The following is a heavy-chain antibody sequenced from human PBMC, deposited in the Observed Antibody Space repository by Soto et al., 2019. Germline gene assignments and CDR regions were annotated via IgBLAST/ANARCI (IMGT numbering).Heavy chain of an antibody. J-gene: IGHJ4*02. D-gene: IGHD6-19*01. V-gene: IGHV4-39*01. CDR2: IYYSGST. CDR1: GGSISSSSYY. Sequence: QLQLQESGPGLVKPSETLSLTCTVSGGSISSSSYYWGWIRQPPGKGLEWIGSIYYSGSTYYNPSLKSRVTISVDTSKNQFSLKLSSVTAADTAVYYCARLPIAVAGDRGGYFDYWGQGTLVTVSS. CDR3: ARLPIAVAGDRGGYFDY.